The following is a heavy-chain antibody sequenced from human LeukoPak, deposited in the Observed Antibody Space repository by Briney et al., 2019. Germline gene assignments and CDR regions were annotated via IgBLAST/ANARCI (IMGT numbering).Heavy chain of an antibody. Sequence: SVKVSCKASGYTFTNYYMHWVRQAPGQGLEWMGGIIPIFGTANYAQKFQGRVTITADESTSTAYMELSSLRSEDTAVYYCARERRYSYGSYYFDYWGQGTLVTVSS. CDR2: IIPIFGTA. J-gene: IGHJ4*02. CDR3: ARERRYSYGSYYFDY. V-gene: IGHV1-69*13. D-gene: IGHD5-18*01. CDR1: GYTFTNYY.